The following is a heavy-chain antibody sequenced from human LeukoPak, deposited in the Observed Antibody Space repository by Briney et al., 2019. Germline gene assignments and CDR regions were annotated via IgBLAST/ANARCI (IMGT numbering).Heavy chain of an antibody. J-gene: IGHJ4*02. Sequence: GGSLRLSCSASGFTFSSDTIHWVRQAPGKGLEFVSAITNTGGSAYYADSVKGRFTISRDNSKNTVCLQMSRLTAEDTAVYFCLIVRGYFGSTRNDYWGQGTLVTVSS. CDR1: GFTFSSDT. CDR3: LIVRGYFGSTRNDY. V-gene: IGHV3-64D*06. CDR2: ITNTGGSA. D-gene: IGHD3-9*01.